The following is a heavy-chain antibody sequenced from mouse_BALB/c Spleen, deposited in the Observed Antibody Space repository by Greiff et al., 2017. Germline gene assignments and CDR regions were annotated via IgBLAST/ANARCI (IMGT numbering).Heavy chain of an antibody. Sequence: EVNVVESGGGLVQPGGSLKLSCAASGFTFSSYGMSWVRQTPDKRLELVATINSNGGSTYYPDSVKGRFTISRDNAKNTLYLQMSSLKSEDTAMYYCARDRGTPYAMDYWGQGTSVTVSS. CDR2: INSNGGST. CDR3: ARDRGTPYAMDY. V-gene: IGHV5-6-3*01. CDR1: GFTFSSYG. J-gene: IGHJ4*01. D-gene: IGHD3-1*01.